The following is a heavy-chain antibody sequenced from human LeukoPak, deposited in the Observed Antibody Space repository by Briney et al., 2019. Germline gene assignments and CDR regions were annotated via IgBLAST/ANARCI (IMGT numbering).Heavy chain of an antibody. J-gene: IGHJ5*02. CDR3: ARGYDVLTGFAP. Sequence: SETLSLTCAVYVGYFNDYRWSWIRQSPEKGLEWIGDINHGGSTNYNPSLKSRVTISVDTSKNQFSLKVTSVTAADTAVYYCARGYDVLTGFAPWGNGNLVTVSS. D-gene: IGHD3-9*01. CDR2: INHGGST. V-gene: IGHV4-34*01. CDR1: VGYFNDYR.